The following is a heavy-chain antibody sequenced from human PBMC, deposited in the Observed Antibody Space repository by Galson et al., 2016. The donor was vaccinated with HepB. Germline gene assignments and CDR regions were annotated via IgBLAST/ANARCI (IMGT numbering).Heavy chain of an antibody. CDR1: GFAFSSNS. D-gene: IGHD6-19*01. J-gene: IGHJ3*01. V-gene: IGHV3-7*01. CDR3: ASGYTSGV. CDR2: INQDASGK. Sequence: SLRLSCAASGFAFSSNSMNWVRQAPGKGLEWVASINQDASGKYYVDSVKGRFSISRDNVKNTLWLQMSGLRVDDTSMYYCASGYTSGVWGQGTMVTVSS.